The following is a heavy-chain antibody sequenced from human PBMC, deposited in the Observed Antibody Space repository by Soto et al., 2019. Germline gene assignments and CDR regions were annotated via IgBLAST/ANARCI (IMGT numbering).Heavy chain of an antibody. CDR1: GGSISSSSYY. D-gene: IGHD3-16*01. J-gene: IGHJ5*02. CDR2: IYYSGST. CDR3: ARHLGYNWFDP. V-gene: IGHV4-39*01. Sequence: PSETLSLTCTVSGGSISSSSYYWGWIRQPPGKGLEWIGSIYYSGSTYYNPSLKSRVTISVDTSKNQFSLKLSSVTAADTVVYYCARHLGYNWFDPWGQGTLVTVSS.